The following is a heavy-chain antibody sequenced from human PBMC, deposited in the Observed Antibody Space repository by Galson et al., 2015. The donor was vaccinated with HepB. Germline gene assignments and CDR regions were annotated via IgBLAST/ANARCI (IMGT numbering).Heavy chain of an antibody. V-gene: IGHV3-30*18. D-gene: IGHD6-19*01. J-gene: IGHJ4*02. CDR1: GFTFSNYG. CDR2: LSYAGSNK. CDR3: AKDPYLYSALAGTMAGFDY. Sequence: SLRLSCAASGFTFSNYGMHWVRQAPGKGLEWVAVLSYAGSNKYSADSVKGRFTTSRNNSKNTLYLQMNSLRAEDTALYYCAKDPYLYSALAGTMAGFDYWGQGTLVTVSS.